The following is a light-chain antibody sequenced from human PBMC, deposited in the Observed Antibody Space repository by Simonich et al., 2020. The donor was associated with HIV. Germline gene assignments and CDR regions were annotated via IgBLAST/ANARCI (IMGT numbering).Light chain of an antibody. J-gene: IGKJ2*01. CDR1: QSISNN. CDR2: GAS. CDR3: QQYNYWYT. V-gene: IGKV3-15*01. Sequence: EIVMTQSPATLSVSPGERATLSCRASQSISNNLAWYKQKPGKAPTLLIYGASTRATGIPARFSGSGSGTEFTLTVSSLQSEDFAVYYCQQYNYWYTFGQGTKLEIK.